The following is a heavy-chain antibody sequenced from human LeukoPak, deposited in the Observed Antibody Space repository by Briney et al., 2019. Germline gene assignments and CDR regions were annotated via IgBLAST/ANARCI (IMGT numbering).Heavy chain of an antibody. V-gene: IGHV3-30*03. Sequence: GGSLRLSCAASGFTFSNYGMYWVRQAPGKGLEWVAVISYDGSNKYYADSVKGRFTISRDNSKNTLYLQMNSLRAEDTAVYFCARRSGVAVAGAFDYWGQGTLVTVSS. CDR2: ISYDGSNK. D-gene: IGHD6-19*01. CDR3: ARRSGVAVAGAFDY. J-gene: IGHJ4*02. CDR1: GFTFSNYG.